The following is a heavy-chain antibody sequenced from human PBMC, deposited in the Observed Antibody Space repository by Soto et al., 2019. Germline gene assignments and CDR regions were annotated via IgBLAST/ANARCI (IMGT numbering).Heavy chain of an antibody. D-gene: IGHD1-20*01. CDR1: GYTFTGYY. V-gene: IGHV1-2*02. J-gene: IGHJ6*02. CDR2: INPNSGGT. CDR3: ARGSSITGIRGYYYYYYGMDV. Sequence: APVKVSCKASGYTFTGYYMHWVRQAPGQGLEWMGWINPNSGGTNYAQKFQGRVTMTRDTSISTAYMELSRLRSDDTALYYCARGSSITGIRGYYYYYYGMDVWGQGITVTVSS.